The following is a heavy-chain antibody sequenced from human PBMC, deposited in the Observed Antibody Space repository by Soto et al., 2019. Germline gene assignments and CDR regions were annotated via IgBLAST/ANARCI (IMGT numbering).Heavy chain of an antibody. V-gene: IGHV1-3*01. CDR2: INPDNGNT. CDR1: GYTFTRYT. CDR3: ARGIATGQLDP. J-gene: IGHJ5*02. Sequence: QVQLVQSGAEVKKPGASVKISCKASGYTFTRYTMNWVRQAPGQRLEWMGWINPDNGNTKSSQKFQDRVIITRDTSARTAYMDLRSLRSEDTAVYYCARGIATGQLDPWGQGTLVTVSS. D-gene: IGHD2-15*01.